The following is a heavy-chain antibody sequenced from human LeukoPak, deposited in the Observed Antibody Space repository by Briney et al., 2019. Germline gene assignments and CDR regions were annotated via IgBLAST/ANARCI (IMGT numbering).Heavy chain of an antibody. CDR3: ARVSGFGELFDY. CDR2: IYYSGST. J-gene: IGHJ4*02. V-gene: IGHV4-59*01. CDR1: GVSISSYY. D-gene: IGHD3-10*01. Sequence: SETLSLTCTVSGVSISSYYWSWIRQPPGKGLEWIGYIYYSGSTNYNPSLKGRVTVSVDTSKNQFSLKLSSVTAADTAVYYCARVSGFGELFDYWGQGTLVTVSS.